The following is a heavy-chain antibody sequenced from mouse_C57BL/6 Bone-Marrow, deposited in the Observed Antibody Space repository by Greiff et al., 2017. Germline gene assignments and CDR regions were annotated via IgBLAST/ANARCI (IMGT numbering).Heavy chain of an antibody. J-gene: IGHJ1*03. CDR3: ASLWYFDV. Sequence: QVQLKESGAELAKPGASVTLSCKASGYTFTSYWMHWVKQRPGQGLEWIGYINPSSGYTKYNQKFKDKATLTADKSSSTAYMQLSSLTYEDSAVYYCASLWYFDVWGTGTTVTVSS. V-gene: IGHV1-7*01. CDR1: GYTFTSYW. CDR2: INPSSGYT.